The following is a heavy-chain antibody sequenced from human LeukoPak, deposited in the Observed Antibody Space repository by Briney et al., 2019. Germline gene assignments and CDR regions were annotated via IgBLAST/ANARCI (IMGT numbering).Heavy chain of an antibody. Sequence: GGSLRLSCAASGFTFSSYAMNWVRQAPGKGLEWVSSISGSGGNTYYADSVKGRFTISRDNSENTLYLQMNSLRVEDTAVYYCAKDYSSGWYDYWGQGTLVTVSS. CDR3: AKDYSSGWYDY. D-gene: IGHD6-19*01. CDR1: GFTFSSYA. CDR2: ISGSGGNT. J-gene: IGHJ4*02. V-gene: IGHV3-23*01.